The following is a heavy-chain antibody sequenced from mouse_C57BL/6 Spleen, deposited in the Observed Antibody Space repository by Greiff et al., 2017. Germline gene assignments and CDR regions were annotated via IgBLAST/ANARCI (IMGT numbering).Heavy chain of an antibody. Sequence: EVKLVESGPELVKPGASVKIPCKASGYTFTDYNMDWVKQSHGKSLEWIGDINPNNGGTIYNQKFKGKATLTVDKSSSTAYMELRSLTSEDTAVYYCARSGAHYYGSSYWYFDVWGTGTTVTVSS. CDR3: ARSGAHYYGSSYWYFDV. CDR1: GYTFTDYN. D-gene: IGHD1-1*01. V-gene: IGHV1-18*01. J-gene: IGHJ1*03. CDR2: INPNNGGT.